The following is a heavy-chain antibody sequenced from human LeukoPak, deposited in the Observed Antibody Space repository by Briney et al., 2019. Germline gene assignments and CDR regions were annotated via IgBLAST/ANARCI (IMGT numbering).Heavy chain of an antibody. Sequence: GESLKISCKGSGYSFTTYWIGWVRQMPGKGLEWMGIIYPGASDSRYSPSFQGQVTISADKSISTAYLQWSSLKASDTAMYYCARSHDNSGYYPYYFDYWGQGTLVTVSS. D-gene: IGHD3-22*01. CDR1: GYSFTTYW. J-gene: IGHJ4*02. CDR3: ARSHDNSGYYPYYFDY. CDR2: IYPGASDS. V-gene: IGHV5-51*01.